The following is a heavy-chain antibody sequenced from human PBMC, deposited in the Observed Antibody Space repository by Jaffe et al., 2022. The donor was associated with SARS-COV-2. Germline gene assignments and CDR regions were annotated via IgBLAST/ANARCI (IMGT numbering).Heavy chain of an antibody. Sequence: QVQLVESGGGVVQPGRSLRLSCAASGFTFSYYAMHWVRQAPGKGLEWVTLISYDGSSQYYADSVRGRFTVSRDNSKNTLYLQMNSLTSEDTAVYYCARDYESRVASAGADSWGQGILVTVSS. V-gene: IGHV3-30-3*01. D-gene: IGHD6-13*01. J-gene: IGHJ4*02. CDR1: GFTFSYYA. CDR3: ARDYESRVASAGADS. CDR2: ISYDGSSQ.